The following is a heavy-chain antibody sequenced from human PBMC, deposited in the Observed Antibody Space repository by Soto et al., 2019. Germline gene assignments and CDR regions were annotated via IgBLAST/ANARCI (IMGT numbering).Heavy chain of an antibody. D-gene: IGHD3-22*01. CDR1: GYTFTTYG. V-gene: IGHV1-18*01. J-gene: IGHJ1*01. Sequence: QVQLVQSGAEVKKPGASVKVSCKASGYTFTTYGMTWVRQAPGQGLDWVGWISTHNGNTKYAESLQGRVTMTTDTTTSTAYMELRGQKSDDTAVYYCARGPTDYYDNSGHYSLEHWGQGTLVTVSS. CDR2: ISTHNGNT. CDR3: ARGPTDYYDNSGHYSLEH.